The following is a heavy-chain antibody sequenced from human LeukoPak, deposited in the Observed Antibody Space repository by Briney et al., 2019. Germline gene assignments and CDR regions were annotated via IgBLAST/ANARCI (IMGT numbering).Heavy chain of an antibody. CDR3: ARALRLGRSLNAFDI. V-gene: IGHV1-18*01. J-gene: IGHJ3*02. CDR1: GYTFTSYG. Sequence: ASVKVSCKASGYTFTSYGISRVRQAPGQGLEWMGWISAYNGNTNYAQKLQGRVTMTTDTSTSTAYMELRSLRSDDTAVYYCARALRLGRSLNAFDIWGQGTMVTVSS. D-gene: IGHD1-26*01. CDR2: ISAYNGNT.